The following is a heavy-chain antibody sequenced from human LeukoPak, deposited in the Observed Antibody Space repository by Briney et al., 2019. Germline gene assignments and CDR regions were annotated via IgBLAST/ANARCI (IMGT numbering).Heavy chain of an antibody. D-gene: IGHD1-14*01. Sequence: GGSLRLSCAASGFTFSTYWMHWVRQAPGKGLVWVSRINSDGSSTNYADSVKGRFTISRDNSENTLYLQMTSLRAEDTAVYYCARSPTGTPFDYWGQGTLVTVSS. J-gene: IGHJ4*02. V-gene: IGHV3-74*01. CDR3: ARSPTGTPFDY. CDR2: INSDGSST. CDR1: GFTFSTYW.